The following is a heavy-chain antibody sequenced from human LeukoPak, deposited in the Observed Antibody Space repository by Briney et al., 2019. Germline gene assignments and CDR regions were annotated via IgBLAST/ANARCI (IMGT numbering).Heavy chain of an antibody. CDR3: ASSTQISKYADY. CDR2: INSDGSIT. V-gene: IGHV3-74*01. Sequence: QPGGSLRLSCAASGFTFSSYWMHWVGQAPGKGLVWVSRINSDGSITTYADSVRGRFTISRDNAKSTLYLQMNSLRAEDTAVYYCASSTQISKYADYWGQGALVTVSS. D-gene: IGHD2-2*01. J-gene: IGHJ4*02. CDR1: GFTFSSYW.